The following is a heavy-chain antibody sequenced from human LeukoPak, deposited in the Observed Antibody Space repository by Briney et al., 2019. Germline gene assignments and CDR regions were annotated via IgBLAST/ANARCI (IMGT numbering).Heavy chain of an antibody. CDR3: ARDDRYYYGSGQQKNDAFDI. V-gene: IGHV4-61*02. J-gene: IGHJ3*02. D-gene: IGHD3-10*01. CDR1: GGSISSGSYY. Sequence: PSETLSLTCTVSGGSISSGSYYWSWIRQPAGKGLEWIGRIYTSGRTNYNPSLKSRVTMSVDTSKNQFSLKLSSVTAAATAVYYCARDDRYYYGSGQQKNDAFDIWGQGTMVTVSS. CDR2: IYTSGRT.